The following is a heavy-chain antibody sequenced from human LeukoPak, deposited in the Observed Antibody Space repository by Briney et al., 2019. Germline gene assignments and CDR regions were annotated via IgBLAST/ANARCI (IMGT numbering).Heavy chain of an antibody. D-gene: IGHD2-2*02. V-gene: IGHV4-4*02. CDR2: IYHSGST. Sequence: SETLSLTCAVSGGSISSSNWWSWVRQPPGKGLEWIGEIYHSGSTNYNPSLKSRVTISVDKSKNQFSLKLSSVTAADTAVYYCARLYCSSTSCYSGMDVWGQGTTVTVSS. J-gene: IGHJ6*02. CDR1: GGSISSSNW. CDR3: ARLYCSSTSCYSGMDV.